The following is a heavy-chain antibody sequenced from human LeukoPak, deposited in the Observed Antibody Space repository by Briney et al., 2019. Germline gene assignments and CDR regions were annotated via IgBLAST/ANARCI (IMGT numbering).Heavy chain of an antibody. J-gene: IGHJ4*02. CDR2: IYPDDSDT. D-gene: IGHD3-10*01. CDR3: VRGKGSGTYYGFDY. Sequence: KTGESLKISCETSGYTFTKFWVGWVRQTPGKGLEWLGMIYPDDSDTRYSPSFQGQVTMSVDKSISIVYLHWSSLKASDTAIYYCVRGKGSGTYYGFDYWGRGTVVSVVS. CDR1: GYTFTKFW. V-gene: IGHV5-51*01.